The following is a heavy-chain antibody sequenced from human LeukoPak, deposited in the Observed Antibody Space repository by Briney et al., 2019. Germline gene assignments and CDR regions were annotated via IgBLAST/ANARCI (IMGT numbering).Heavy chain of an antibody. V-gene: IGHV1-8*01. D-gene: IGHD6-19*01. CDR2: MNPNSGNT. J-gene: IGHJ4*02. Sequence: ASVKVSCKASGYTFTSYDINWVRQATGQGLEWMGWMNPNSGNTGYAQKFQGRVTMTRNTSISTAYMELSSLRSEDTAVYYCARDGMIAVAGTGCFDYWGQGTLVTVSS. CDR1: GYTFTSYD. CDR3: ARDGMIAVAGTGCFDY.